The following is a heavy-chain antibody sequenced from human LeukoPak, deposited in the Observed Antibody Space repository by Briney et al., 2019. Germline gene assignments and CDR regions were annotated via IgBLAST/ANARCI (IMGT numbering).Heavy chain of an antibody. D-gene: IGHD5-18*01. J-gene: IGHJ4*02. CDR3: TTGTWIQLWLADY. CDR2: IKSQTDGGTT. Sequence: PGGSLRLSCKGSGFTFTSACMSWVRLAPGKGLEWVGHIKSQTDGGTTDYAAPVKGRFTISRDDSKNTLYLQLNSLKTEDTAVYYCTTGTWIQLWLADYWGQGTLVTVSS. CDR1: GFTFTSAC. V-gene: IGHV3-15*01.